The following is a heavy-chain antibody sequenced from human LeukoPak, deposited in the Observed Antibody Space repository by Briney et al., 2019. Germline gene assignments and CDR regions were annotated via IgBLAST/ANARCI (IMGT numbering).Heavy chain of an antibody. CDR1: GFTFDDYA. V-gene: IGHV3-43D*03. D-gene: IGHD3-16*01. CDR2: ISWDGGST. Sequence: GGSLRLSCAASGFTFDDYAMHWVRQAPRKGLEWVSLISWDGGSTYYADSVKGRFTISRDNSKNSLYLQMNSLRAEDTALYYCAKGGARYYYYYYMDVWGKGTTVTVSS. CDR3: AKGGARYYYYYYMDV. J-gene: IGHJ6*03.